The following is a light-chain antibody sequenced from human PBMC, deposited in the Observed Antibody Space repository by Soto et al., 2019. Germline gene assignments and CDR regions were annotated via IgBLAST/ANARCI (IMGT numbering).Light chain of an antibody. CDR1: QSINIW. CDR2: KAS. Sequence: DIQMTQCPSTLSASVGDRVTITCRASQSINIWLAWYQHKPGRAPKLLIYKASTLESGVPLRFSGSGSGTEFTLTISSLQPDDFATYYCQQYNDYWTFGQGTKVEIK. J-gene: IGKJ1*01. V-gene: IGKV1-5*03. CDR3: QQYNDYWT.